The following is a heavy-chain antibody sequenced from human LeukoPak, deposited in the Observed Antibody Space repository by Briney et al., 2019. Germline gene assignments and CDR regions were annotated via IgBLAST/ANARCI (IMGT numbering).Heavy chain of an antibody. CDR2: INHSGST. D-gene: IGHD5-18*01. V-gene: IGHV4-34*01. CDR1: GGSFSGYY. J-gene: IGHJ4*02. CDR3: ARSGYSYGSPFDY. Sequence: PSETLSLTCTVYGGSFSGYYWSWIRQPPGKGLEWIGEINHSGSTNYNPSLKSRVTISVDTSKNQFSLKLSSVTAADTAVYYCARSGYSYGSPFDYWGQGTLVTVSS.